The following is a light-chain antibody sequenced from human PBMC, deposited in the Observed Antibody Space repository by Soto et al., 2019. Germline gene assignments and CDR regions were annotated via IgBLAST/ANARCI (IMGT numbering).Light chain of an antibody. J-gene: IGKJ1*01. CDR3: QQYNTYWT. CDR1: QSISDW. CDR2: NAS. V-gene: IGKV1-5*01. Sequence: DIQMTQSPSTLSASVGDRVTIPCRASQSISDWLAWYQQKPGKAPKLLIYNASSLHSGVPSRFSGSGSGTEFTLTISSLQSEDFAIYYCQQYNTYWTFGHGTKVDIK.